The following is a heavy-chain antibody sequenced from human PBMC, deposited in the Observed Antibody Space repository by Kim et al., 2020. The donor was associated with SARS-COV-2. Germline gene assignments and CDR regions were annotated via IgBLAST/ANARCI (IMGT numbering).Heavy chain of an antibody. V-gene: IGHV3-74*01. Sequence: STTYADSVKGRFTISRDNAKNTLYLKMNSLRAEDTAVYYCARDRSYAMDVWGQGTTVIVS. CDR3: ARDRSYAMDV. J-gene: IGHJ6*02. CDR2: ST.